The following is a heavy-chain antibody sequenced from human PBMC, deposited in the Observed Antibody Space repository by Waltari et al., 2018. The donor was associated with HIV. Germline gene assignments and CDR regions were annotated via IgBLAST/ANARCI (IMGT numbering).Heavy chain of an antibody. CDR1: GFSFSDYA. CDR3: ATNSGSYRQGWFDP. J-gene: IGHJ5*02. CDR2: VIYDGSNE. V-gene: IGHV3-30*01. Sequence: QVQLVESGGGVVPPGTSLTLSCAASGFSFSDYAMHWVRQPPGKGLEWVASVIYDGSNEDYADPVTGRFTVSRDNSKNTLYLQMDSLRPEDTAVYYCATNSGSYRQGWFDPWGQGTQVTVSS. D-gene: IGHD1-26*01.